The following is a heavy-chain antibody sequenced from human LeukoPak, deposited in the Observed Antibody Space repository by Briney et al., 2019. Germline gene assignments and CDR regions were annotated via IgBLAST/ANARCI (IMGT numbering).Heavy chain of an antibody. CDR3: ARVLRYCSGGNCYSGGLGYMDV. V-gene: IGHV3-48*03. D-gene: IGHD2-15*01. CDR2: ISSSGSPI. J-gene: IGHJ6*03. CDR1: RFTFSSYE. Sequence: PGGSLRLSCTASRFTFSSYEMNWVRQAPGNGLEWASYISSSGSPIYYADSVKGRFTISRDNAQNSLFLQMNSLRAEDTAVYDCARVLRYCSGGNCYSGGLGYMDVWGKGTTVTISS.